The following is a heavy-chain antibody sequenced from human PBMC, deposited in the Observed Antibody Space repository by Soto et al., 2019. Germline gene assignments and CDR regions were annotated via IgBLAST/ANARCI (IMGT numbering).Heavy chain of an antibody. CDR2: ISSSSSYI. D-gene: IGHD3-22*01. CDR3: ARGDYYDSSGPPRRYFDL. J-gene: IGHJ2*01. CDR1: GFTFSSYS. V-gene: IGHV3-21*01. Sequence: GGSLRLSCAASGFTFSSYSMNWVRQAPGKGLEWVSSISSSSSYIYYADSVKGRFTISRDNAKKSLYLQMNSLRAEDTAVYYCARGDYYDSSGPPRRYFDLWGRGTLVTVSS.